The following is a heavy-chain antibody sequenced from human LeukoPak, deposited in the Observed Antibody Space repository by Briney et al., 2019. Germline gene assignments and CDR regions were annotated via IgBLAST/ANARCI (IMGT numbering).Heavy chain of an antibody. CDR3: VKDSRGGSYLGPTEY. Sequence: GGSLRLSCAASGFTFTNHGMHWGRQAPGKGLEWVAVIRYDGSDKYYADSVKGRFTISRDNSKNTLYLQTHSLRAEDTALYYCVKDSRGGSYLGPTEYWGQGTLVTVSS. J-gene: IGHJ4*01. V-gene: IGHV3-30*02. CDR2: IRYDGSDK. D-gene: IGHD1-26*01. CDR1: GFTFTNHG.